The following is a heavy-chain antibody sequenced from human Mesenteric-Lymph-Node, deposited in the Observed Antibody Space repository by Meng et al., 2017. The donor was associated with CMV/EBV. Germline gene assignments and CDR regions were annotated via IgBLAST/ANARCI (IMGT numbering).Heavy chain of an antibody. D-gene: IGHD1-26*01. V-gene: IGHV1-8*01. Sequence: ASVKVSCKASGYTFTSYDINWVRQATGQGLEWMGWMNPNSGNTGYAQKFQGRVTMTTDTSTSTAYMELRSLRSDDTAVYYCARPQEGTVGAEGGFDYWGQGTLVTVSS. CDR1: GYTFTSYD. CDR2: MNPNSGNT. CDR3: ARPQEGTVGAEGGFDY. J-gene: IGHJ4*02.